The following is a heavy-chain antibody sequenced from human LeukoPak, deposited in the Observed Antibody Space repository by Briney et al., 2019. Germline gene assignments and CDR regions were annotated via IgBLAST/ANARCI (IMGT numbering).Heavy chain of an antibody. CDR2: INHSGST. D-gene: IGHD3-22*01. V-gene: IGHV4-34*01. J-gene: IGHJ4*02. Sequence: PSETLSLTCAVYGGSFSGCYWSWIRQPPGKGLEWIGEINHSGSTNYNPSLKSRVTISVDTSKNQFSLKLSSVTAADTAVYYCARDGNYDSSGYYSGLSSDYWGQGTLVTVSS. CDR3: ARDGNYDSSGYYSGLSSDY. CDR1: GGSFSGCY.